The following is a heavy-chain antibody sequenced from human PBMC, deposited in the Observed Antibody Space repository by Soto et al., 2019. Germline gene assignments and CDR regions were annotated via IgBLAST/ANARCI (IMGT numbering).Heavy chain of an antibody. D-gene: IGHD6-19*01. CDR1: GGSINSNNW. CDR2: IYHTGST. V-gene: IGHV4-4*02. CDR3: AEGVVAGLSGN. J-gene: IGHJ4*02. Sequence: QVQLQESGPGLVKPSGTLSLTCAVSGGSINSNNWWSWVRQPPGKGLEWIGQIYHTGSTNYDPSLKSRVTISVDKSKNQFSLNMTSVTAADTAVYSCAEGVVAGLSGNWGQGALVIVSS.